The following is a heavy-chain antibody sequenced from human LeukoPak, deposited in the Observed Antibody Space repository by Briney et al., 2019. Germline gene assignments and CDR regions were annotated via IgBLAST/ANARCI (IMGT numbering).Heavy chain of an antibody. CDR1: GFTFSGYD. CDR3: ARGRGGYMDV. Sequence: PGGSLRLSCAASGFTFSGYDMRWVRQATGKGLDWVSAIGTAGDTYYPGSVKGRFTISRENAKNSLYLQMNGLRAGDTAVYYCARGRGGYMDVWGKGTTVTVSS. J-gene: IGHJ6*03. D-gene: IGHD3-3*01. CDR2: IGTAGDT. V-gene: IGHV3-13*01.